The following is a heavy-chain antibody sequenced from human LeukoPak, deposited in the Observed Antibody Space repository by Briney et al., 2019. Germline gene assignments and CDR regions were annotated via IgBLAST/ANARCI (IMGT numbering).Heavy chain of an antibody. J-gene: IGHJ4*02. CDR1: GFTFGSYW. CDR2: IKQDGSEK. CDR3: ARGGSSWYLPPYYFDY. D-gene: IGHD6-13*01. V-gene: IGHV3-7*01. Sequence: GGSLSLSSAASGFTFGSYWMSWVRPAPGKGLEWVANIKQDGSEKYYVDSVKGRFTISRDNAKNSLYLQMNSLRAEDTAVYYCARGGSSWYLPPYYFDYWGQGTLVTVSS.